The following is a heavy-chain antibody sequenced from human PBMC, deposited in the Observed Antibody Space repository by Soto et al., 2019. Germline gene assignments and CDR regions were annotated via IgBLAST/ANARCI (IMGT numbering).Heavy chain of an antibody. D-gene: IGHD3-22*01. CDR3: ARAPSLYYYDSSGYYDY. J-gene: IGHJ4*02. Sequence: LRLSCAASGFTFSSYAMSWIRQAPGKGLEWVSAISGSGGSTYYADSVKGRFTISRDNSKNTLYLQMNSLRAEDTAVYYCARAPSLYYYDSSGYYDYWGQGTLVTVSS. CDR1: GFTFSSYA. CDR2: ISGSGGST. V-gene: IGHV3-23*01.